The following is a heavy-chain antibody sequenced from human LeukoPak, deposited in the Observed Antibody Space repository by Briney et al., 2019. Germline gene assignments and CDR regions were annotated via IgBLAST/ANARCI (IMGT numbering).Heavy chain of an antibody. CDR2: IITILGIT. D-gene: IGHD4-17*01. Sequence: SVKVSCKASGYTFTSYGISWVRQAPGQGLEWMGRIITILGITNYAQNFQGRATIRADKSTSTAYMELSDLRSEDTAVYYCATGTTTITAGAFDIWGQGTMVTVSS. V-gene: IGHV1-69*04. J-gene: IGHJ3*02. CDR1: GYTFTSYG. CDR3: ATGTTTITAGAFDI.